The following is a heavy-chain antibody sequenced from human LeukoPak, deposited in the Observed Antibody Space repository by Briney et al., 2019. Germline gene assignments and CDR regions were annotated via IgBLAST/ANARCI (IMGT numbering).Heavy chain of an antibody. Sequence: PSETLSLTCTVSGYSISSGYYWGWIRQPPGKGLEWIGSIYHSGSTYYNPSLKSRVTISVDTSKNQFPLKLSSVTAADTAVYYCAADGSGSYYPDYWGQGTLVTVSS. V-gene: IGHV4-38-2*02. J-gene: IGHJ4*02. CDR3: AADGSGSYYPDY. CDR1: GYSISSGYY. CDR2: IYHSGST. D-gene: IGHD3-10*01.